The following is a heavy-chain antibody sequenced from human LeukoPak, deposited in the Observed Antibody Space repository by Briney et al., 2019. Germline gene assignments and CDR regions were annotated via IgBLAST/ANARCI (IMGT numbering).Heavy chain of an antibody. J-gene: IGHJ4*02. CDR2: VYYSGST. V-gene: IGHV4-59*01. Sequence: PSETLSLTCTISGDSTNTYFWSWIRQPPGRGLEWIGYVYYSGSTNYNPSFKSRITISVDTSRNQFSLQLSSVTAADTAVYYCARIHRYCSGGACYVLDNWGQGTLVAVSS. CDR3: ARIHRYCSGGACYVLDN. CDR1: GDSTNTYF. D-gene: IGHD2-15*01.